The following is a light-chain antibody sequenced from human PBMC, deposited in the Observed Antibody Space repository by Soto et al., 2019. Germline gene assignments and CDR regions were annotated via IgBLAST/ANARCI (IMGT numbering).Light chain of an antibody. CDR2: KDT. Sequence: SYALTQPPSVSVSPGQTARISCSGDALPDQYVFWYQKKPGQAPVLVIFKDTERPSGIPERFSGSSSGTTVTLTISGVQAEDEADYYCQSTDSNSNYVIFGGGTKVTVL. CDR1: ALPDQY. CDR3: QSTDSNSNYVI. V-gene: IGLV3-25*02. J-gene: IGLJ2*01.